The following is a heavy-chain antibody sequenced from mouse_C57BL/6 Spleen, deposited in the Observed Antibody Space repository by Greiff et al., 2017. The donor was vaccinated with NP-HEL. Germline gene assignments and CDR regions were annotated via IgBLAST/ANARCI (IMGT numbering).Heavy chain of an antibody. CDR3: ARKTTVGRYFDY. V-gene: IGHV1-76*01. Sequence: VQLQQSGAELVRPGASVKLSCKASGYTFTDYYINWVKQRPGQGLEWIARIYPGSGNTYYNEKFKGKATLTAEKSSSTAYMQLSSLTSEDSAVYFCARKTTVGRYFDYWGQGTTLTVSS. J-gene: IGHJ2*01. CDR2: IYPGSGNT. D-gene: IGHD1-1*01. CDR1: GYTFTDYY.